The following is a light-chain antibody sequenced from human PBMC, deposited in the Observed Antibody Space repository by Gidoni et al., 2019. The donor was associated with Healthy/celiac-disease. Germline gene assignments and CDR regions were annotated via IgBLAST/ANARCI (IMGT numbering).Light chain of an antibody. CDR2: KAS. CDR1: QSISIW. Sequence: DIQMTQSPSTLSASVGDRVTITCRASQSISIWLAWYQQKPGKAPKLLIYKASSLESGVPSRFSGSGSGTEFTLTISSLQPDDFATYYCQQYNSYSPWTFXXXTKVEIK. J-gene: IGKJ1*01. V-gene: IGKV1-5*03. CDR3: QQYNSYSPWT.